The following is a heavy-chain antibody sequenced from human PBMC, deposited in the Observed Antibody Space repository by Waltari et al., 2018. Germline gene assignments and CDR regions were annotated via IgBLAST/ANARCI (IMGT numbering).Heavy chain of an antibody. J-gene: IGHJ6*03. V-gene: IGHV1-8*03. D-gene: IGHD2-2*01. CDR3: AREGLPAARGHYYYYMDV. CDR1: GTNFPSNH. CDR2: MNPNSGNT. Sequence: QVQLGQSGAEVKKPGASVKCHCKASGTNFPSNHLNGVPPAHGQGLEWMGWMNPNSGNTGYVQKFQGRVTITRNTSISTAYMELSSLRSEDTAVYYCAREGLPAARGHYYYYMDVWGKGTTVTVSS.